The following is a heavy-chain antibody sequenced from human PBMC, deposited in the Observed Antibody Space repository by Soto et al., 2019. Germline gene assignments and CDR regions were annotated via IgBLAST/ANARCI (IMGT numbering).Heavy chain of an antibody. CDR3: ARGGELRYFVWLLSYYYYGMDV. J-gene: IGHJ6*02. CDR1: GYTFTGYY. CDR2: INPNSGGT. V-gene: IGHV1-2*02. Sequence: QVQLVQSGAEVKKPGASVKVSCKASGYTFTGYYMHWVRQAPGQGLEWMGWINPNSGGTNYAQKFQGRVTMTRDTSISTAYMELSRLRSDDTAVYYCARGGELRYFVWLLSYYYYGMDVWGQGTTVTVSS. D-gene: IGHD3-9*01.